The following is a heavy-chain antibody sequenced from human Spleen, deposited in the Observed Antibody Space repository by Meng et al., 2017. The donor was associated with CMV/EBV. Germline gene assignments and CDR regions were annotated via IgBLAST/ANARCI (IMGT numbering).Heavy chain of an antibody. CDR2: IYYSGST. D-gene: IGHD2-2*01. J-gene: IGHJ6*02. Sequence: GSLRLSCTVSGGSISSSSYYWGWIRQPPGKGLEWIGSIYYSGSTYYNPSLKSRVTISVDTSKNQFSLKLSSVTAAYTAVYYCASYIVVIPAAYYGMDVWGQGTTVTVSS. V-gene: IGHV4-39*07. CDR3: ASYIVVIPAAYYGMDV. CDR1: GGSISSSSYY.